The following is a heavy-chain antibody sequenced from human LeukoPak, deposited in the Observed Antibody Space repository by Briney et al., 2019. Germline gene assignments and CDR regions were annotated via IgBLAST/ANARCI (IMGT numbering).Heavy chain of an antibody. Sequence: ASVKVSCKASGYTFTSYGISWVRQAPGQGLEWMGWISAYNGNTNYAQKLQGRVTMTTDTSTSTAYMELRSLRSDDTAVYYCATAGYSGYVFGLPVYWGQGTLVTVSS. D-gene: IGHD5-12*01. J-gene: IGHJ4*02. CDR2: ISAYNGNT. CDR3: ATAGYSGYVFGLPVY. V-gene: IGHV1-18*01. CDR1: GYTFTSYG.